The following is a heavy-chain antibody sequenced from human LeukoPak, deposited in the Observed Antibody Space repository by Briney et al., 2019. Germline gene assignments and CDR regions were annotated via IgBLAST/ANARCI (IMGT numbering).Heavy chain of an antibody. CDR1: GYSFTTYW. J-gene: IGHJ4*02. V-gene: IGHV5-51*01. CDR2: IYPGDSDT. D-gene: IGHD2-15*01. CDR3: ARARYCSGGSCYAEY. Sequence: GESLKISCVGSGYSFTTYWIGWVRQMPGKGLEWMGIIYPGDSDTRYSPSFQGQVTISADKSISTAYLQWSSLKASDTAMYYCARARYCSGGSCYAEYWGQGTLVTVSS.